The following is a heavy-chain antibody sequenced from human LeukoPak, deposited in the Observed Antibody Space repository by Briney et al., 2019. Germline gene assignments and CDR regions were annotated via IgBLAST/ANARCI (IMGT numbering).Heavy chain of an antibody. CDR2: ISDDGRNK. D-gene: IGHD1-26*01. Sequence: GGSLRLSCAASGFTFSRYAMHWVHQAPGKGLEWVAVISDDGRNKYYGDPAEGRFTISRDNSKNTLYVQMNSLRPEDTAVYYCARDRGYSGSSLFDNWGQGTLVTVSS. CDR3: ARDRGYSGSSLFDN. CDR1: GFTFSRYA. J-gene: IGHJ4*02. V-gene: IGHV3-30*03.